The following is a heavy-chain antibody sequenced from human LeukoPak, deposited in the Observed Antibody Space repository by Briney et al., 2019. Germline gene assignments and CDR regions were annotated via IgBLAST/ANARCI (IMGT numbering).Heavy chain of an antibody. CDR1: GYIFTSYD. D-gene: IGHD6-13*01. CDR2: MNPNSGNT. V-gene: IGHV1-8*01. Sequence: ASVNVSCKASGYIFTSYDINWVRQATGQGLEWMGWMNPNSGNTGYAQKFQGRVTMTRNTSISTAYMEPSSLRSEDTAVYYCAGPIAAAGSDAFDIWGQGTMVTVSS. J-gene: IGHJ3*02. CDR3: AGPIAAAGSDAFDI.